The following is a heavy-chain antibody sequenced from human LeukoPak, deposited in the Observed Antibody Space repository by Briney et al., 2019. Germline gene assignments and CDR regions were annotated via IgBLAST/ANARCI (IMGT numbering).Heavy chain of an antibody. CDR2: IYYSGST. CDR1: GGSISSSSYY. D-gene: IGHD6-13*01. Sequence: SETLSLTCTVSGGSISSSSYYWGWIRQPPGKGLEWIGSIYYSGSTYYNPFLKSRVTISVDTSKNQFSLKLSSVTAADTAVYYCARHEAADTFDYWGQGTLVTVSS. J-gene: IGHJ4*02. CDR3: ARHEAADTFDY. V-gene: IGHV4-39*01.